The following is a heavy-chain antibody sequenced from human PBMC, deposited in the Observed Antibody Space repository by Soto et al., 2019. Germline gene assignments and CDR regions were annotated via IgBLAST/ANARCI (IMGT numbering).Heavy chain of an antibody. V-gene: IGHV3-48*03. CDR1: GFTFSSYE. CDR2: ISSSGSTI. J-gene: IGHJ6*02. Sequence: GGSLRLSCAASGFTFSSYEMNWVRQAPGKGLEWVSYISSSGSTIYYADSVKGRFTISRDNAKNSLYLQMNSLRAEDTAVYYCARDPKYYYDSSGLDVWGQGTTVTVPS. CDR3: ARDPKYYYDSSGLDV. D-gene: IGHD3-22*01.